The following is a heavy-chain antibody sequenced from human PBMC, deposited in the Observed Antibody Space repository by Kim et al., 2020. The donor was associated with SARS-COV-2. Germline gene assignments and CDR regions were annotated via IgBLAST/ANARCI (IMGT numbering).Heavy chain of an antibody. V-gene: IGHV3-30*18. CDR2: ITHDGTNK. J-gene: IGHJ4*02. CDR1: GFTFSNYG. D-gene: IGHD2-21*02. CDR3: AKVGDHNLIDSLDY. Sequence: GGSLRLSCAASGFTFSNYGMHWVRQAPGKGLQWMAVITHDGTNKYYADSVKGRFTLSRDNSKNTLYLQMNSLRAEDTAVYFCAKVGDHNLIDSLDYWGPGTLVTVSS.